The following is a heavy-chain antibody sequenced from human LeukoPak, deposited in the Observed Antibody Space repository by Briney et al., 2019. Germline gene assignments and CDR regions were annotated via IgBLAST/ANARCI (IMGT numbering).Heavy chain of an antibody. CDR3: ARGRSYGGNSYYFYYMDV. CDR1: GFTFSGYG. CDR2: IGSKGQST. D-gene: IGHD4-23*01. V-gene: IGHV3-64*01. J-gene: IGHJ6*03. Sequence: GGSLRLSCEASGFTFSGYGMHWVRQVPGKGLEYVATIGSKGQSTYYANAVKGRFIISRDNSKNTLYLQMGSLRAEDMAVYYCARGRSYGGNSYYFYYMDVWGKGTTVTVSS.